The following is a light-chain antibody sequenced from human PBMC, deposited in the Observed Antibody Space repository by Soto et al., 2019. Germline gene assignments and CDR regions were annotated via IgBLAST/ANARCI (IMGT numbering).Light chain of an antibody. J-gene: IGKJ5*01. Sequence: ERVMTQSPATLSVSPGERATLSCRASQSVSSNLAWYQQKPGQAPRLLIYGASTRATGIPARFSGSGSGTDFTLTISRLEPEDFAVYYCQQYGNSPITFGQGTRLEI. CDR1: QSVSSN. CDR2: GAS. CDR3: QQYGNSPIT. V-gene: IGKV3-15*01.